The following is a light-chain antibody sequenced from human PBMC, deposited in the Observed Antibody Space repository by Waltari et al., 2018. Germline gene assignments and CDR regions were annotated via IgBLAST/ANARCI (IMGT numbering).Light chain of an antibody. J-gene: IGLJ2*01. Sequence: SYELTQPSSVSVSPGQTAKISCSGNILAKKYARWFQQKPGQAPVLIIYNDTEPPSGIPERFSGSSSGTTVTLTVSGAQVEDEADYYCYCAADDNRLFGGGTKLTVL. CDR3: YCAADDNRL. CDR1: ILAKKY. V-gene: IGLV3-27*01. CDR2: NDT.